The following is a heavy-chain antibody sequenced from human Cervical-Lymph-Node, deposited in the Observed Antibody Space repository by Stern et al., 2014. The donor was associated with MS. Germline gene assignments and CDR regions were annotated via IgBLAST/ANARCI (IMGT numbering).Heavy chain of an antibody. D-gene: IGHD6-19*01. CDR2: ISGSTSDT. V-gene: IGHV3-11*06. J-gene: IGHJ4*02. Sequence: VQLVQSGGGLVKPGGSLRLSCAASGFSFSNYYMSWIRQAPGKGLEWVTNISGSTSDTKYADAVKGRFTISRDNTKNSLYLQMNSLSAEDTAVYYCARGYSSGWYAGSDYWGQGSLVTVSS. CDR3: ARGYSSGWYAGSDY. CDR1: GFSFSNYY.